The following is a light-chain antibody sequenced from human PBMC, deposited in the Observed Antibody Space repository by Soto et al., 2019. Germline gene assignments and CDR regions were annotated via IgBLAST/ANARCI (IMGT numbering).Light chain of an antibody. J-gene: IGKJ1*01. Sequence: VLTQSPGTLSLSPGERATLSCRASQSVSSTYLAWYQQKPGQAPRLLIYGACSRATGIPDRFSGSGSGTDFTLTISRLEPEDFAVYYCQQFGSSPRTFGQGTKVEI. CDR3: QQFGSSPRT. CDR2: GAC. CDR1: QSVSSTY. V-gene: IGKV3-20*01.